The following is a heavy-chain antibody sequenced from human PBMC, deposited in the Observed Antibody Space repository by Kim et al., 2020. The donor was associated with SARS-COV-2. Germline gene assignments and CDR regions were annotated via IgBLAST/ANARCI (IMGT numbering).Heavy chain of an antibody. J-gene: IGHJ4*02. CDR2: INTNTGNP. Sequence: ASVKVSCKASGYTFNDYAINWVRQAPGQGLEWMGWINTNTGNPTYAQDFTGRFVFSLDTSVSTAYLQINSLKADDTAMYYCTRGWREPNDYWGQGTLVTVSS. CDR1: GYTFNDYA. V-gene: IGHV7-4-1*02. D-gene: IGHD1-26*01. CDR3: TRGWREPNDY.